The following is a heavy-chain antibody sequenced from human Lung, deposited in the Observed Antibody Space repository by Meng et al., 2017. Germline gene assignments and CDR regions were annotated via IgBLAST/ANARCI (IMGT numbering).Heavy chain of an antibody. V-gene: IGHV1-18*01. Sequence: HVQLLQSGAEVKQPGASLKVSCKAPDYTFTGYGVCWVRQAPGQGLEWMAWLGAHPGDTSFAPKFLGRVTVTADTATATAYMELRSLRSDDTAVYYCARGTPGRSYCDYWGLGTLVTVSS. CDR1: DYTFTGYG. CDR3: ARGTPGRSYCDY. J-gene: IGHJ4*02. CDR2: LGAHPGDT. D-gene: IGHD3-10*01.